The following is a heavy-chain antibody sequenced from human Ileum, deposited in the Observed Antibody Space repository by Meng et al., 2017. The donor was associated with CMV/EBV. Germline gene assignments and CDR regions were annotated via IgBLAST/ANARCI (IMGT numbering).Heavy chain of an antibody. CDR1: GGSISTYY. CDR2: INAGGST. J-gene: IGHJ4*02. D-gene: IGHD4-17*01. Sequence: QAAGPGLVKPSEPLSLTCAVSGGSISTYYWTWVRQPAGKGLEWIGRINAGGSTNDNPSLKSRVTMSVDTSKNQFSLKVTSVTAADTAVYYCAREENTVNQFEYWGQGTLVTGSS. V-gene: IGHV4-4*07. CDR3: AREENTVNQFEY.